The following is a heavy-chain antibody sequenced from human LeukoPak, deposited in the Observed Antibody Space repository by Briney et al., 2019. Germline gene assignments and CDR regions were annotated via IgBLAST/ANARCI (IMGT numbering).Heavy chain of an antibody. CDR1: SRSISSSSYY. Sequence: PSETLSLTCTVSSRSISSSSYYWGWIRQPPGKGLEWIGRIYYSGSTYYNPSLKSRVTISVDTSKNQFSLKLSSVTAADSAVYYCARLLGTVRGRVRGVITGWWFDPWGQGTLVTVSS. J-gene: IGHJ5*02. V-gene: IGHV4-39*01. CDR2: IYYSGST. D-gene: IGHD3-10*01. CDR3: ARLLGTVRGRVRGVITGWWFDP.